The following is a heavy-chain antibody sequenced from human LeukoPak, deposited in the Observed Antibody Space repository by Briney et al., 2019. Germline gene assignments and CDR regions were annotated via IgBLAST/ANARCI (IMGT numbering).Heavy chain of an antibody. CDR1: GYTFTGYY. CDR3: ARVSADCSSTSCYSPYGY. D-gene: IGHD2-2*01. CDR2: INPNSGGT. V-gene: IGHV1-2*02. Sequence: ASVKVSCKASGYTFTGYYMHWVRQAPGQGLEWMGWINPNSGGTNYAQKFQGRVTMTRDTSISTAYMELSRLRSDDTAVYYCARVSADCSSTSCYSPYGYWGQGTLVTVSS. J-gene: IGHJ4*02.